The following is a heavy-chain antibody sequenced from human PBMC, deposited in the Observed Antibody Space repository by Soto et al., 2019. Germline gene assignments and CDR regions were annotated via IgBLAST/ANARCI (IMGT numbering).Heavy chain of an antibody. CDR2: ISGSGDST. V-gene: IGHV3-23*01. D-gene: IGHD1-7*01. Sequence: GGSLRLSCAASGFTFSSYAMSWVRQAPGKGLEWVSAISGSGDSTYYADSVKGRFTISRDNSKNTLYLQKNNLRAEDTAIYFCARGGFANYHYYMDVWGKGTTVTVSS. CDR3: ARGGFANYHYYMDV. CDR1: GFTFSSYA. J-gene: IGHJ6*03.